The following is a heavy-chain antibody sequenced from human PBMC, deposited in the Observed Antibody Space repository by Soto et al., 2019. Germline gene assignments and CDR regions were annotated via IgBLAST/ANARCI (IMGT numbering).Heavy chain of an antibody. CDR2: INPNSGGT. D-gene: IGHD2-2*01. CDR1: GYAFTGYY. J-gene: IGHJ6*02. CDR3: ARDIVVVPAAMRSPEYYYGMDV. V-gene: IGHV1-2*04. Sequence: ASVKVSCKASGYAFTGYYMHWVRQAPGQGLEWMGWINPNSGGTNYAQKFQGWVTMTRDTSISTAYMELSRLRSDDTAVYYCARDIVVVPAAMRSPEYYYGMDVWGQGTTVTVSS.